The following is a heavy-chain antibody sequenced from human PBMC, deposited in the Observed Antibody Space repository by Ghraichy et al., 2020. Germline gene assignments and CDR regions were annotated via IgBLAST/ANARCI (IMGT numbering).Heavy chain of an antibody. J-gene: IGHJ4*02. V-gene: IGHV1-2*05. D-gene: IGHD1-26*01. CDR3: ARAGVGTNGKYYFDY. Sequence: ASVKVSCKASGYTFTGYYMHWVRQAPGQGLEWMGRINPNSGGTNYAQKFQGRVTMTRDTSISTAYMELSRLRSDDTVVYYCARAGVGTNGKYYFDYWGQGTLVTVSS. CDR1: GYTFTGYY. CDR2: INPNSGGT.